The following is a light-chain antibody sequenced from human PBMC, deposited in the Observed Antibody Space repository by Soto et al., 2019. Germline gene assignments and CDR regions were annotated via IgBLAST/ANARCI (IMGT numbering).Light chain of an antibody. Sequence: QSALTQPASVSGSPGQSITISCTGTSSDVGAYNFVSWHQQHPGKAPKLMIYNVYDRPSGISYRFSGSKSGNTATLTISGLQGEDEADYYYSAYTVSRTYVFGTGTKGTVL. CDR1: SSDVGAYNF. CDR3: SAYTVSRTYV. V-gene: IGLV2-14*03. CDR2: NVY. J-gene: IGLJ1*01.